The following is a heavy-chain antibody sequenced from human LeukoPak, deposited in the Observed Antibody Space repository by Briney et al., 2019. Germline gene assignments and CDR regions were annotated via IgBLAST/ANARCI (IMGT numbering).Heavy chain of an antibody. Sequence: GGPLRLSCAASGFTFSSYGMHWVRQAPGKGLEWVAVISYDGSNKYYADSVKGRFTISRDNSKNTLFLQMNSLRAEDTAVYYCAKGGEDNWNDGTAYWGQGTLVTVSS. D-gene: IGHD1-1*01. V-gene: IGHV3-30*18. CDR2: ISYDGSNK. CDR1: GFTFSSYG. CDR3: AKGGEDNWNDGTAY. J-gene: IGHJ4*02.